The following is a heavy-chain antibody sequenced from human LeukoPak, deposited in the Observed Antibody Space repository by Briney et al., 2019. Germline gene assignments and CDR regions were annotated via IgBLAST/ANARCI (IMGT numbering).Heavy chain of an antibody. Sequence: ASVKVSCKASGYTFTSYYMHWVRQATGQGLEWMGWMNPNSGNTGYAQKFQGRVTMTRNTSISTAYMELSSLRSEDTAVYYCARPQLGNDAFDIWGQGTMVTVSS. D-gene: IGHD7-27*01. CDR1: GYTFTSYY. CDR2: MNPNSGNT. CDR3: ARPQLGNDAFDI. J-gene: IGHJ3*02. V-gene: IGHV1-8*02.